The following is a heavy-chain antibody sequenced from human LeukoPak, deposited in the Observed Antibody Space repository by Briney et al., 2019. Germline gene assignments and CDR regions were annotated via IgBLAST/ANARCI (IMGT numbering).Heavy chain of an antibody. CDR3: ASPGYCSSTSCFWDAFDI. D-gene: IGHD2-2*01. J-gene: IGHJ3*02. Sequence: PGGSLRLSCAASGFTFSSYAMSWVRQAPGKGLEWVSAISGSGGSTYYADSVKGRFTISRDNSKNTLYLQMNSLRAEDTAVYYCASPGYCSSTSCFWDAFDIWGQGTMVTVSS. CDR2: ISGSGGST. CDR1: GFTFSSYA. V-gene: IGHV3-23*01.